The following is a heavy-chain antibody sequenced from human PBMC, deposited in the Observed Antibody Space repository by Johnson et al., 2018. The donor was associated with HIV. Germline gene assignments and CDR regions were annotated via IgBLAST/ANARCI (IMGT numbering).Heavy chain of an antibody. CDR2: ISYDGSNK. D-gene: IGHD3-16*02. CDR1: GFTLRSYA. CDR3: GGSYRSPDGFEI. Sequence: QVQLVESGGGVVQPGRSLRLSCGASGFTLRSYAMHWVRQAPGKGLEWVAVISYDGSNKYYADSVKGRFTISRDNAKNSLYLQMNSLRVEDTAGYYCGGSYRSPDGFEIWGQGTMVTVSS. V-gene: IGHV3-30-3*01. J-gene: IGHJ3*02.